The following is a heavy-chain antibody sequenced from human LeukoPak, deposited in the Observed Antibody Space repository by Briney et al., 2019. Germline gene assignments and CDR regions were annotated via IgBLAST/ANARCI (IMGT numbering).Heavy chain of an antibody. CDR2: ISSSSSYI. J-gene: IGHJ6*02. V-gene: IGHV3-21*01. D-gene: IGHD6-19*01. CDR3: ASIHSSRMDV. CDR1: GFTLSSYS. Sequence: PGGSLRLSCAASGFTLSSYSMNWVRQAPGKGLEWVSSISSSSSYIYYADSVKGRFTISRDNAKNSLYLQMNSLRAEDTAVYYCASIHSSRMDVWGQGTTVTVSS.